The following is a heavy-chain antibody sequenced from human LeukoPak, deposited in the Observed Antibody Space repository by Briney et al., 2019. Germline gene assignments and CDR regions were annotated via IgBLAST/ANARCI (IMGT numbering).Heavy chain of an antibody. D-gene: IGHD1-7*01. CDR1: GFTFSSSA. J-gene: IGHJ6*03. CDR2: ISDSGGST. CDR3: AKRNWNSPDYYYYMDV. V-gene: IGHV3-23*01. Sequence: PGGSLRLSCAASGFTFSSSAMSWVRQAPGKGLEWVSAISDSGGSTYYADSVKGRFTISRDNSKNTLYLQMNSLRAEDAAVYYCAKRNWNSPDYYYYMDVWGKGTTVTVSS.